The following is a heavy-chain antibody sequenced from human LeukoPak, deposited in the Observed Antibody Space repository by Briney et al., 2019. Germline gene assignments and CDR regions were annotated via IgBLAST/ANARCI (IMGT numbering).Heavy chain of an antibody. V-gene: IGHV1-2*06. D-gene: IGHD2-21*02. CDR2: INPNSGGT. J-gene: IGHJ1*01. Sequence: ASVKVSCKASGYTFTGYYMHWVRQAPGQGLEWMGRINPNSGGTNYAQKFQGRVTMTRDTSISTAYMELSRLRSDDTAVYYCARWSCGGDCYKALKCFQHWGQGTLVTVSS. CDR3: ARWSCGGDCYKALKCFQH. CDR1: GYTFTGYY.